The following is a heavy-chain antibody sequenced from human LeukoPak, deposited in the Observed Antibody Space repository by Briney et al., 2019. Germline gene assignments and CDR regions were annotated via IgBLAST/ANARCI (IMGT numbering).Heavy chain of an antibody. Sequence: ASVKVSCKASGYTFTSYDINWVRQATGQGLEWMGWMNPNSGNTGYAQKFQGRVTITRNTSISTAYMELSSLRSEDTAVYYCARGGVLRFLEWDYNWFGPWGQGTLVTVSS. CDR1: GYTFTSYD. J-gene: IGHJ5*02. D-gene: IGHD3-3*01. CDR3: ARGGVLRFLEWDYNWFGP. V-gene: IGHV1-8*03. CDR2: MNPNSGNT.